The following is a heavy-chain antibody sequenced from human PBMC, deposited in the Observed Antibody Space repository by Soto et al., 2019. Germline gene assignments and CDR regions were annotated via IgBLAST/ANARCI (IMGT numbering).Heavy chain of an antibody. J-gene: IGHJ6*02. Sequence: QVQIQQWGAGLLKPSETLSLTCAVYGGSFSGYYWSWIRQPPGKGLEWIGEINHSGSTNYSPSLKSRVTVSADTSKNQFSLKLSSLTAADTAVYYCARVRTVVATFYYSYAMDVWGQGTTVTVSS. CDR1: GGSFSGYY. CDR2: INHSGST. D-gene: IGHD2-15*01. V-gene: IGHV4-34*01. CDR3: ARVRTVVATFYYSYAMDV.